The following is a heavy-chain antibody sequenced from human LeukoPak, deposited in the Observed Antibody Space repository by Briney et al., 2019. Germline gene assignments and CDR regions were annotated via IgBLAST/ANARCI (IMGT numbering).Heavy chain of an antibody. CDR3: ARTFYYYDSVGYYYPFDY. D-gene: IGHD3-22*01. CDR2: ISSSGSTI. J-gene: IGHJ4*02. CDR1: GFTFSSYE. V-gene: IGHV3-48*03. Sequence: GGSLRLSCAASGFTFSSYEMNWVRQAPGKGLEWVSYISSSGSTIYHADSVKGRFTISRDNAKNSLYLQMNSLRAEDTAVYYCARTFYYYDSVGYYYPFDYWGQGTLVTVSS.